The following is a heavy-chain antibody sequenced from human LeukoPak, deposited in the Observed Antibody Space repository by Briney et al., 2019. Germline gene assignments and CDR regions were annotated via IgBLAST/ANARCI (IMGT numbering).Heavy chain of an antibody. D-gene: IGHD5-18*01. J-gene: IGHJ2*01. V-gene: IGHV3-21*01. Sequence: PGGSLRLSCAASGFTFSSYTMNWVRQAPGKGLEWGSFISTSSSYIYYADSVKGRFTISRDNAKNSLFLQMNSLRAEDTAVYYCAKATAMAPRAYFDLWGRGTLVTVSS. CDR2: ISTSSSYI. CDR3: AKATAMAPRAYFDL. CDR1: GFTFSSYT.